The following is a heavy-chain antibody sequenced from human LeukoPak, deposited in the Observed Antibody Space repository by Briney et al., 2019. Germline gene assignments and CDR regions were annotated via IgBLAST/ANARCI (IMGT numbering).Heavy chain of an antibody. Sequence: GGSLRLSCAASGFTFSSYAMSWVRQAPGKGLEWVSVIYSGGSTYYADSVKGRFTISRDNSKNTLYLQMNSLRAEDTAVHYCARGTRDSSGSYYYYYYGMDVWGQGTTVTVSS. V-gene: IGHV3-66*01. D-gene: IGHD6-19*01. CDR3: ARGTRDSSGSYYYYYYGMDV. CDR1: GFTFSSYA. J-gene: IGHJ6*02. CDR2: IYSGGST.